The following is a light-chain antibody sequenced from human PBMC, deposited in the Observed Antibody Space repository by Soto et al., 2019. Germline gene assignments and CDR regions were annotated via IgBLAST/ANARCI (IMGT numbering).Light chain of an antibody. CDR1: SSDIGGHNY. J-gene: IGLJ1*01. CDR2: EVS. V-gene: IGLV2-14*01. Sequence: HSVLTQPASVSGSPGQSITISCTGTSSDIGGHNYVSWYQHHPGKAPKLMIYEVSNRPSGVSNRFSGSKSGNTASLTISGLQDDDEADYYCTSYAGNSNYVFGTGTKVTVL. CDR3: TSYAGNSNYV.